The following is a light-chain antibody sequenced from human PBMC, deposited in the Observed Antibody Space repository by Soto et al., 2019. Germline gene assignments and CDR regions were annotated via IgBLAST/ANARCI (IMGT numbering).Light chain of an antibody. Sequence: IGMTQSPATLSVSPGERVTLSCRASQSVSSDHLAWYQQKSGQAPRLLIYGASNRATGIPDRFSGSGSGADFTLTISRLEPEDFAVYHCQQYGSSPLITFGQGTKVDIK. CDR1: QSVSSDH. J-gene: IGKJ1*01. CDR3: QQYGSSPLIT. V-gene: IGKV3-20*01. CDR2: GAS.